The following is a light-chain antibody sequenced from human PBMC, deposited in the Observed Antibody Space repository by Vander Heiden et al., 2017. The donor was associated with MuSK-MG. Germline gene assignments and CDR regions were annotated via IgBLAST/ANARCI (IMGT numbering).Light chain of an antibody. CDR1: SSDVGGYTY. CDR3: CSYAGSYTSYV. CDR2: DVS. V-gene: IGLV2-11*01. J-gene: IGLJ1*01. Sequence: QSALTQPRSVSGYPGQSVTIPCTGTSSDVGGYTYFSWYQQHPSKAPKLMIYDVSKRPSGVPDRFSGSKSGNTASLTISGLQAEDEADYYCCSYAGSYTSYVFGTGTKVTVL.